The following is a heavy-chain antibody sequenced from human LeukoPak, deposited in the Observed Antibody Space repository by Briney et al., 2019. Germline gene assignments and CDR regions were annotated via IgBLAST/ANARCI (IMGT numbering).Heavy chain of an antibody. CDR1: GFTFSSYG. V-gene: IGHV3-21*01. CDR3: ARDLGTTVTTYLDY. J-gene: IGHJ4*02. CDR2: ISSSSSYI. Sequence: PGGSLRLSCAASGFTFSSYGMSWVRQAPGKGLEWVSSISSSSSYIYYADSVKGRFTISRDNAKNSLYLRMNGLRAEDTAVYYCARDLGTTVTTYLDYWGQGTLVTVSS. D-gene: IGHD4-17*01.